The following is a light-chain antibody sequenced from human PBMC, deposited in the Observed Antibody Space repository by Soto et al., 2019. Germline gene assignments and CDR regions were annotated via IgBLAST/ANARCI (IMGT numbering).Light chain of an antibody. V-gene: IGKV3-11*01. CDR1: QSVSSC. CDR3: QQRSNWPRLT. CDR2: DAS. Sequence: EIVLTQAPATLSLSPGERATLSCRASQSVSSCLAWYQQKPGQAPRLLIYDASNRATGIPARFSGSGSGTDFTLTISSLEPDDFAVYYCQQRSNWPRLTFGGGTKVEIK. J-gene: IGKJ4*01.